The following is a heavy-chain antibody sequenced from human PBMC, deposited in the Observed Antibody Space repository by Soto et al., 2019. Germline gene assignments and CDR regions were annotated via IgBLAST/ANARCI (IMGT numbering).Heavy chain of an antibody. Sequence: GASVKVSCTASGYTFTSYGISWVRQAPRQGLEWMGWISAYNGNTNYAQKLQGRVTMTTDTSTSTAYMELRSLRSDDTAVYYCARGRGPVVALSGAFDIWGQGTMVTVSS. J-gene: IGHJ3*02. D-gene: IGHD3-22*01. CDR2: ISAYNGNT. V-gene: IGHV1-18*01. CDR1: GYTFTSYG. CDR3: ARGRGPVVALSGAFDI.